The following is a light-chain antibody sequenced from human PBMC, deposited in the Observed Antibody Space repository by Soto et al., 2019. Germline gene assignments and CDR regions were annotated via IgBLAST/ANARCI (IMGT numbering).Light chain of an antibody. V-gene: IGLV2-14*03. CDR1: SSDVGNNNY. Sequence: QSALTQPASVSGSPGQSITISCTGTSSDVGNNNYVSWYQHNPGRAPKVMICDVTNRPSGVSNRFSGSKSGNTASLTISGIQAEDEADYYCSSFTGSSYVFGTGTKVTVL. CDR2: DVT. CDR3: SSFTGSSYV. J-gene: IGLJ1*01.